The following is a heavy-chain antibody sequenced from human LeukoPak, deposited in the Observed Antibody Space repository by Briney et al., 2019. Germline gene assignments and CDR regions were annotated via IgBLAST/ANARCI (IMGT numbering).Heavy chain of an antibody. CDR2: ISSSGSTI. CDR1: GFTFSDYY. CDR3: ARVLSGSWDWFDP. J-gene: IGHJ5*02. V-gene: IGHV3-11*04. D-gene: IGHD3-22*01. Sequence: GGSLRLSCAASGFTFSDYYMSWIRQAPGKGLEWVSYISSSGSTIYYADSVKGRLTISRDNAKNSLYLQMNSLRAEDTAVYYCARVLSGSWDWFDPWGQGTLVTVSS.